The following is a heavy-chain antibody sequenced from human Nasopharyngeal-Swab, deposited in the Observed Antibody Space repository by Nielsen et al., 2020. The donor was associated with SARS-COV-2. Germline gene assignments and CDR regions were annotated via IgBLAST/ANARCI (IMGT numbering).Heavy chain of an antibody. CDR1: GFTFSSYS. D-gene: IGHD2-2*01. CDR2: ISSSSSTI. CDR3: ARGGADCSSTSCYVSYYYYYMDV. V-gene: IGHV3-48*01. Sequence: GESLKISCAASGFTFSSYSMNWVRQAPGKGLEWVSYISSSSSTIYYADSVKGRFTISRDNAKNSLYLQMNSLRAEDTAVYYCARGGADCSSTSCYVSYYYYYMDVWGKGTTVTVS. J-gene: IGHJ6*03.